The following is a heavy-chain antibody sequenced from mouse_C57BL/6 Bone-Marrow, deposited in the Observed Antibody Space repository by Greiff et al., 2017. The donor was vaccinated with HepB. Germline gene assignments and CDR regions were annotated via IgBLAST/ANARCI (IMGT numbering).Heavy chain of an antibody. CDR1: GFSFNTYA. Sequence: VKLMESGGGLVQPKGSLKLSCAASGFSFNTYAMNWVRQAPGKGLEWVARIRSKSNNYATYYADSVKDRFTISRDDSESMLYLQMNNLKTEDTAMYYCVRQGDYGRFDYWGQGTTLTVSS. V-gene: IGHV10-1*01. CDR2: IRSKSNNYAT. J-gene: IGHJ2*01. D-gene: IGHD1-1*01. CDR3: VRQGDYGRFDY.